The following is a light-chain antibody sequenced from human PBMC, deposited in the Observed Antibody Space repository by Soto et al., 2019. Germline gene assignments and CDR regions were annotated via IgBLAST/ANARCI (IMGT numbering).Light chain of an antibody. V-gene: IGKV1-5*01. Sequence: DIQMTQSPASLSSSVGQRFTIACRASQTISNYLNWHQQKPGKAPKLLIYDASSLQSGVPPRFSGSGSGTEFTLTIRSLQPDDIATYYCQQYSSYSAWTFGEGTKVDIK. CDR3: QQYSSYSAWT. CDR1: QTISNY. J-gene: IGKJ1*01. CDR2: DAS.